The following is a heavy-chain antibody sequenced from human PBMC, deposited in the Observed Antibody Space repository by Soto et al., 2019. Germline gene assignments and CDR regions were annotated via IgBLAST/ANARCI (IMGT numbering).Heavy chain of an antibody. Sequence: QVQLMHSGAEVKKPGASVKVSCKASGYIFTSYGISWVRQAPGQGLEWMGWISTSNGNTRFAQKFQGRVTMTTDTSTTTAYMELRSLGSDDTAVYYCARTLSSAASPYYFDFWGQGTLVTVSS. CDR2: ISTSNGNT. J-gene: IGHJ4*02. V-gene: IGHV1-18*04. CDR3: ARTLSSAASPYYFDF. CDR1: GYIFTSYG. D-gene: IGHD6-25*01.